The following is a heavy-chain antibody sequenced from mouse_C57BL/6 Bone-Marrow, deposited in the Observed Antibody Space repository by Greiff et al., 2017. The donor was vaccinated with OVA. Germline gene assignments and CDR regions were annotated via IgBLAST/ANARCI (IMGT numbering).Heavy chain of an antibody. Sequence: EVKLVESGGGLVQPGGSLSLSCAASGFTFTDYYMSWVRQPPGKALEWLGFIRNKANGYTTEYSASVKGRFTISRDNSQSILYLQMNALRAEDSATYYCARSSAYYDGGGYFDVWGTGTTVTVSS. CDR2: IRNKANGYTT. J-gene: IGHJ1*03. CDR1: GFTFTDYY. V-gene: IGHV7-3*01. CDR3: ARSSAYYDGGGYFDV. D-gene: IGHD1-1*01.